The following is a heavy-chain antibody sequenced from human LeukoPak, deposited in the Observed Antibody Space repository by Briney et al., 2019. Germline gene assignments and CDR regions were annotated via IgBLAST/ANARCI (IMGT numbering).Heavy chain of an antibody. CDR3: ASSRGYSSSLWYYYMDV. J-gene: IGHJ6*03. CDR2: INHSGTT. D-gene: IGHD6-13*01. V-gene: IGHV4-34*01. CDR1: GGSFSAYY. Sequence: SETLSLTCAVYGGSFSAYYWSWIRQPPGKGLEWIAEINHSGTTNYKPSLKSRVTISIDTPKNQFSLKLSSVTAADTAVYYCASSRGYSSSLWYYYMDVWAKGTTVTVSS.